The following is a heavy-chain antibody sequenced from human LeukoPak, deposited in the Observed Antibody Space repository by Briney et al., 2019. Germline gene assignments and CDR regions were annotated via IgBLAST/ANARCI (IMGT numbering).Heavy chain of an antibody. CDR3: ARRQGYDAFDI. J-gene: IGHJ3*02. CDR2: MNPNSGNT. CDR1: GYTFTSYD. Sequence: ASVKVSCTASGYTFTSYDITWVRQAAGQGLEWMGWMNPNSGNTGCAQKFQGRVTMTRDTSITTAYMELSSLRSEDTAVYYCARRQGYDAFDIWGQGTMVTVSS. V-gene: IGHV1-8*01. D-gene: IGHD5-12*01.